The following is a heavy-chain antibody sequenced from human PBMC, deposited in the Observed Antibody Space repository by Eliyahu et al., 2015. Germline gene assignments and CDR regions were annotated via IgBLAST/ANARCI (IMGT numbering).Heavy chain of an antibody. Sequence: EVQLLESGGGLXQPGGSLRLXCAXSGFXFXXYAMXWVRQAPGKGLEWVSAISGSGGSTYYADSVKGRFTISRDNSKNTLYLQMNSLRAEDTAVYYCANVADPGDWGQGTLVTVSS. CDR1: GFXFXXYA. J-gene: IGHJ4*02. V-gene: IGHV3-23*01. CDR2: ISGSGGST. CDR3: ANVADPGD. D-gene: IGHD2-21*01.